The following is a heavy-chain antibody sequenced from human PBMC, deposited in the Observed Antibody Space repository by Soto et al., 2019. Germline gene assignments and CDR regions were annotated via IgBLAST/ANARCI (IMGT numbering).Heavy chain of an antibody. CDR3: ARAHLVRTSSYYCGMDV. V-gene: IGHV3-21*06. J-gene: IGHJ6*02. CDR1: GFTFITYR. CDR2: ISGSGKDT. Sequence: GGSLRLSCATSGFTFITYRMNWVRQAPGKGLEWVASISGSGKDTFYRDSVKGRFTISRDNAESSLVLQMNSLAVDDTAVYHCARAHLVRTSSYYCGMDVWGPGTTVTVSS. D-gene: IGHD6-6*01.